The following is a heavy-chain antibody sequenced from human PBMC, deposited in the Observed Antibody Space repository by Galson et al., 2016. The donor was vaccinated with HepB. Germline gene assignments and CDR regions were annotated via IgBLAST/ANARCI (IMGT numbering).Heavy chain of an antibody. CDR3: ARSPLWGRPTFSS. J-gene: IGHJ5*02. Sequence: CAISGDSVSSTGASWNWIRQSPSRGLEWLGGTYYRSKWYNSYAVSVEGRITINPDTSKNQFSLQLNSVTPEDTAVYYCARSPLWGRPTFSSWGQGTLVTVSS. D-gene: IGHD2/OR15-2a*01. CDR2: TYYRSKWYN. V-gene: IGHV6-1*01. CDR1: GDSVSSTGAS.